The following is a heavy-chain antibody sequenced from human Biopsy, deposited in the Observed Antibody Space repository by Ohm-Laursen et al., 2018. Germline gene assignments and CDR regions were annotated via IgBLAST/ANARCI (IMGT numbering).Heavy chain of an antibody. J-gene: IGHJ5*02. CDR1: GGYVSSYY. CDR2: MYDTGNT. D-gene: IGHD3-22*01. Sequence: SETLSLTCTVSGGYVSSYYWSWIRRPPGKGLEWIGYMYDTGNTNYSPSLKSRVTISKDRSKNQVSLRLSSVTAADTVVYYCARGDYYDSTSYYNALKFDPWGQGTLVTVSS. V-gene: IGHV4-59*02. CDR3: ARGDYYDSTSYYNALKFDP.